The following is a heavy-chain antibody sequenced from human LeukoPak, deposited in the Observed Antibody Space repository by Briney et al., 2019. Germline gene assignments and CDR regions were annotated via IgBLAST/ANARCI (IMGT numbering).Heavy chain of an antibody. J-gene: IGHJ4*02. Sequence: PSETLSLPCTVSGGSISSSSYYWGWIRQPPGKGLEWIGSIYYSGSTYYNPSLKSRVTISVDTSKNQFSLKLSSVTAADTAVYCCASRSYGDPFGYWGQGTLVTVSS. CDR3: ASRSYGDPFGY. D-gene: IGHD4-17*01. CDR1: GGSISSSSYY. CDR2: IYYSGST. V-gene: IGHV4-39*01.